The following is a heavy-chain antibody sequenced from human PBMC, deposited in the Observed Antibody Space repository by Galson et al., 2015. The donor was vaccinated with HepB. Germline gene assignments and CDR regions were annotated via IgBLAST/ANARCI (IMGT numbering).Heavy chain of an antibody. CDR2: IKQDGSEK. CDR3: VRDYASATFYPLYYHGMGV. J-gene: IGHJ6*02. Sequence: SLRLSCAASGFTFSSYWMSWVRQAPGKGLEWVANIKQDGSEKYYVDSMKGRSTISRDNAKNSLYLQMNSLRAEDTAVYYCVRDYASATFYPLYYHGMGVWGQGTTVTVSS. D-gene: IGHD2/OR15-2a*01. CDR1: GFTFSSYW. V-gene: IGHV3-7*01.